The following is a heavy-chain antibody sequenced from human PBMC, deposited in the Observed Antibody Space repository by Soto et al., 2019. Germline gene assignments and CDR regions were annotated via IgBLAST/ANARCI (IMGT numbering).Heavy chain of an antibody. CDR1: EFTFSNYA. Sequence: GGSLRLSCAASEFTFSNYAISWVRQAPEKGLEWVSAISYGGGTTYYADSVKGRFTISRDNSKNTLYLQMNSLRAEDTAVYYCAKNPGYYYDSTGYHFDYWGQGTLVTVSS. CDR2: ISYGGGTT. V-gene: IGHV3-23*01. J-gene: IGHJ4*02. D-gene: IGHD3-22*01. CDR3: AKNPGYYYDSTGYHFDY.